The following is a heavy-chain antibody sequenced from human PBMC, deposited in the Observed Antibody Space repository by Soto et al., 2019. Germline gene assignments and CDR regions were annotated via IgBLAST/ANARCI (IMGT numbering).Heavy chain of an antibody. V-gene: IGHV1-8*01. CDR2: MSPNSANT. Sequence: QVQLVQSGAEVKKPGASVKVSCKASGYTFTSYDINWVRQTTGQGLEWMGWMSPNSANTGYAQKFQGRVTMTRSTSISTAYMELSSLSSEDTAVYYCARGPPNWGFDSWGQGTLVTVSS. CDR1: GYTFTSYD. J-gene: IGHJ4*02. CDR3: ARGPPNWGFDS. D-gene: IGHD7-27*01.